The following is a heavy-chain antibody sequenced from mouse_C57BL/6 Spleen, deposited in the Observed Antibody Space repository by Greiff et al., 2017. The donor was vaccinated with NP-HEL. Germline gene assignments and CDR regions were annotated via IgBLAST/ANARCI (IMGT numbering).Heavy chain of an antibody. D-gene: IGHD1-1*01. CDR2: IDPSDSYT. J-gene: IGHJ2*01. CDR1: GYTFTSYW. Sequence: VQLQQPGAELVKPGASVKLSCKASGYTFTSYWMQWVKQRPGQGLEWIGEIDPSDSYTNYNQKFKGKATLTVDTSSSTAYMQLSSLTSEDSAVYYCARRGVTTVVAYYFDYWGQGTTLTVSS. V-gene: IGHV1-50*01. CDR3: ARRGVTTVVAYYFDY.